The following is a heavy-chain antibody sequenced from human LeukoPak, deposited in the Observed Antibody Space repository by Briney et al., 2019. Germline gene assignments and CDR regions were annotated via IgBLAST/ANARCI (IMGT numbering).Heavy chain of an antibody. D-gene: IGHD3-3*01. CDR2: ISYDGSSK. V-gene: IGHV3-30*18. CDR1: GFTFSSFG. CDR3: AKEYAEWFPDY. J-gene: IGHJ4*02. Sequence: GGSLRLSCAASGFTFSSFGMHWVRQAPGKGLEWVAGISYDGSSKYYADSVKGRFTISRDNSRNTLYLQMNSLRAEDTAVYYCAKEYAEWFPDYWGQGTLVTVSS.